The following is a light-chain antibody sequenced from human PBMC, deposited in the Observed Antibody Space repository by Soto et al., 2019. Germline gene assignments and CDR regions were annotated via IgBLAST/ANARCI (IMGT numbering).Light chain of an antibody. CDR2: DVT. J-gene: IGLJ1*01. V-gene: IGLV2-14*01. CDR1: XXEVGNNNY. Sequence: QSALTQPASVSGSPGQSITIXCXXXXXEVGNNNYVSWYQQNPGKAPKVMICDVTNRPSGVSTRFSGSKSGNTASLTISGLQAEDEADYYCSSFTGSSYVFGTGTKLTVL. CDR3: SSFTGSSYV.